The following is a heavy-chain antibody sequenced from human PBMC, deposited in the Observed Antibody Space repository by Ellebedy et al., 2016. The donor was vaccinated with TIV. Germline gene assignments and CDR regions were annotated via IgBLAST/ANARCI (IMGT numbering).Heavy chain of an antibody. J-gene: IGHJ4*02. V-gene: IGHV3-23*01. CDR1: GFSLSNSF. CDR2: LTADGRST. CDR3: ARDRGGGSCTD. D-gene: IGHD2-15*01. Sequence: GGSLRLSXAASGFSLSNSFMSWIRQAPGKGLEWASTLTADGRSTYFADSVKGRFTISRDNAKNSLYLQMNSLRDEDTAVYYCARDRGGGSCTDWGQGTLVTVSS.